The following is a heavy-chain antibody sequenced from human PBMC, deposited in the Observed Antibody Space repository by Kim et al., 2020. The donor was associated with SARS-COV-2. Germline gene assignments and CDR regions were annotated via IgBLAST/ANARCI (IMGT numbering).Heavy chain of an antibody. CDR3: ARDWGGGDELDF. Sequence: GGSLRLSCTTSGFSFVHYGFNWVRQSPGKGLQWVAVIWNDGSYEHYAESVKGRFTISRDNSKKTVYLQMNSLRVDDTAVYYCARDWGGGDELDFWGQGTLVTVSS. CDR1: GFSFVHYG. V-gene: IGHV3-33*01. D-gene: IGHD2-21*02. J-gene: IGHJ4*02. CDR2: IWNDGSYE.